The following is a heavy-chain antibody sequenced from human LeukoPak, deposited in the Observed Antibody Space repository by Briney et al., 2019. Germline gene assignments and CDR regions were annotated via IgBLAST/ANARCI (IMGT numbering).Heavy chain of an antibody. V-gene: IGHV4-30-4*01. Sequence: SQTLSLTCTVSGGSISSGDYYWSWIRQPPGKGLEWIGYIYYSGSTYYNPSLKSRVTISVDTSENQFSLKLSSVTAADTAVYYCARAPAPAAFSESYFDYWGQGTLVTVSS. CDR2: IYYSGST. D-gene: IGHD2-2*01. CDR1: GGSISSGDYY. CDR3: ARAPAPAAFSESYFDY. J-gene: IGHJ4*02.